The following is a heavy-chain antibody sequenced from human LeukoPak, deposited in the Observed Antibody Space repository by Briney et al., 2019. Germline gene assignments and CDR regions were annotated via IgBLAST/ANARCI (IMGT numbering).Heavy chain of an antibody. CDR2: IKHGGGEK. D-gene: IGHD1/OR15-1a*01. Sequence: GGSLRLSCVASGLTFSNDWMSWVRQAPGKGLEWVANIKHGGGEKVYVGSVRGRFTISRDDAKNSLFLQMTSLRVEDTAVYYCARSRREHRHGFDPWGQGTLVTVSS. V-gene: IGHV3-7*01. CDR1: GLTFSNDW. CDR3: ARSRREHRHGFDP. J-gene: IGHJ5*02.